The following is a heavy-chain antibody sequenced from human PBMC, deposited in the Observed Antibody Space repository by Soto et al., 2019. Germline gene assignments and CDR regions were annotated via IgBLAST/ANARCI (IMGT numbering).Heavy chain of an antibody. CDR2: ISGSGGST. V-gene: IGHV3-23*01. J-gene: IGHJ4*02. Sequence: VQLLESGGGLVQPGGSLRLSCAASGFTFSSYAMSWVRQAPGKGLEWVSAISGSGGSTYYADSVKGRFTISRDNSKNTLYLQMNSLRAEDTAVYYCAKVSGGYCSGGSCPADPYDYWGQGTLVTVSS. D-gene: IGHD2-15*01. CDR3: AKVSGGYCSGGSCPADPYDY. CDR1: GFTFSSYA.